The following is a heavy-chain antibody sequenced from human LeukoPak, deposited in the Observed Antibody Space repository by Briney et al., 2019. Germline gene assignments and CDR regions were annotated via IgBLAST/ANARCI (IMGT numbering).Heavy chain of an antibody. CDR3: AKDRLRLRFLEWFRGNYFDY. D-gene: IGHD3-3*01. J-gene: IGHJ4*02. V-gene: IGHV3-23*01. CDR2: ISGSGGST. CDR1: GFTFSSYA. Sequence: PGGSLRLSCAASGFTFSSYAMSWVRQAPGKGLEWVSAISGSGGSTYYADSVKGRFTTSRDNSKNTLYLQMNSLRAEDTAVYYCAKDRLRLRFLEWFRGNYFDYWGQGTLVTVSS.